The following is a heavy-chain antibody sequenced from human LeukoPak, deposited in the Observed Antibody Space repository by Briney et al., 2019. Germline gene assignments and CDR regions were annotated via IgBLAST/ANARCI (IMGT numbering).Heavy chain of an antibody. CDR2: IYYGGST. V-gene: IGHV4-59*01. CDR3: ARGGAFDY. Sequence: ESSETLSLTCTVSGGSINSYYWSWIRQPPGKGLEWIGYIYYGGSTNYNPSLKSRVTISVDTSKNQFSLKLSSVTAADTAVYYCARGGAFDYWGQGTLVTVSS. CDR1: GGSINSYY. J-gene: IGHJ4*02.